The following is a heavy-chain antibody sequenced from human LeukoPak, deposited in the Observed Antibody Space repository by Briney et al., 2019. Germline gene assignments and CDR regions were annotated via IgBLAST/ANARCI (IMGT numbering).Heavy chain of an antibody. D-gene: IGHD2-2*01. J-gene: IGHJ3*02. CDR2: IGSSSNYI. CDR1: GFTFSNYS. CDR3: ARSDYCSGTSCYVGAFDI. V-gene: IGHV3-21*01. Sequence: PGGSLSLSCAASGFTFSNYSMDWVRQAPGKGLEWVSAIGSSSNYILYADSVKGRFTISRDNAKNSRFLQMNSLRAEDTAVYYCARSDYCSGTSCYVGAFDIWGQGTVVTVSS.